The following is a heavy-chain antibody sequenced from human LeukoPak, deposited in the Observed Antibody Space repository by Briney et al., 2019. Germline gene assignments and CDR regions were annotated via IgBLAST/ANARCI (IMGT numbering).Heavy chain of an antibody. V-gene: IGHV3-23*01. CDR3: AKDSPSGGSHFDY. J-gene: IGHJ4*02. Sequence: GGSLRLSCAASGFTFTSYAVSWVRQAPGKGLEWVSAISGSGGSTYYADSVKGRFTISRDNSKNTLYLQMNSLRAEDTAVYYCAKDSPSGGSHFDYWGQGTLVTVSS. D-gene: IGHD3-10*01. CDR1: GFTFTSYA. CDR2: ISGSGGST.